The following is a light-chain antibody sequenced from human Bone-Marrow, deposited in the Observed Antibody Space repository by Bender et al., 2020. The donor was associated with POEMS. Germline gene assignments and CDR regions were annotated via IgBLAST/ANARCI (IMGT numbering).Light chain of an antibody. V-gene: IGLV2-14*01. CDR2: EVS. J-gene: IGLJ3*02. CDR3: SSYTSSSTLV. Sequence: QSALTQPASVSGSPGQSISISCTGTSSDVGDYSHVSWYQQHPGKAPQLMIYEVSNRPSGVPDRFSGSKSGNTASLTISGLQTEDEADYYCSSYTSSSTLVFGGGTKLTVL. CDR1: SSDVGDYSH.